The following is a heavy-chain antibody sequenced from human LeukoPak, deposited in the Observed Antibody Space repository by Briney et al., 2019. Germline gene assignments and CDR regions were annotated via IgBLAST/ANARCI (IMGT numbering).Heavy chain of an antibody. Sequence: SQTLSLTCAISGDSVPSSSATWNWIRQSPSRGLEWLGRTYYRSKWYNDYAVSVKSRITINPDTSKNQFSLQLNSVTPEDTAVYFCARGGDRPGRYYYYGRDVWGQGTTVTVSS. V-gene: IGHV6-1*01. CDR3: ARGGDRPGRYYYYGRDV. J-gene: IGHJ6*02. CDR1: GDSVPSSSAT. D-gene: IGHD3-16*01. CDR2: TYYRSKWYN.